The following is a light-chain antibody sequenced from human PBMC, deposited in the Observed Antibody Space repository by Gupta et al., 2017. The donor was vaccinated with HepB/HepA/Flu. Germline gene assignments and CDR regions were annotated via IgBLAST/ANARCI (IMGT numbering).Light chain of an antibody. CDR3: QQYYSPPYT. CDR2: WAS. CDR1: QSVLYSSTNKNY. Sequence: DIVMTQSPDSLAVSLGERAAINCKSSQSVLYSSTNKNYLAWYQQKPGQSPRLLIHWASTRESGVPDRFRGNGSGTDFTLTIGTLQVEDVAVDFCQQYYSPPYTFGQGTRLEIK. V-gene: IGKV4-1*01. J-gene: IGKJ2*01.